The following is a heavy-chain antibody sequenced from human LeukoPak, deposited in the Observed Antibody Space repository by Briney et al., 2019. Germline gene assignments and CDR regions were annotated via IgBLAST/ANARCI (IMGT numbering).Heavy chain of an antibody. D-gene: IGHD4-23*01. J-gene: IGHJ4*02. CDR2: ISGSGGST. CDR3: ARETRGYGGNSLDY. V-gene: IGHV3-23*01. Sequence: GGSLRLSCAASGFTFSSYAMSWVRQAPGKGLEWVSAISGSGGSTYYADSVKGRFTISRDNSKNTLYLQMNSLRAEDTAVYYCARETRGYGGNSLDYWGQGTLVTVSS. CDR1: GFTFSSYA.